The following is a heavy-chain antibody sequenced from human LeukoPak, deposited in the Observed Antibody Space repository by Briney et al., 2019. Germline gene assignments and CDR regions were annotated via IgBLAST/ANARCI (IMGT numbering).Heavy chain of an antibody. CDR3: ARGPRTAMIDYGMDV. J-gene: IGHJ6*02. V-gene: IGHV4-34*01. D-gene: IGHD3-22*01. CDR1: GGSFSGYY. CDR2: INHSGST. Sequence: PSETLSLTCAVYGGSFSGYYWSWIRQPPGKGLEWIGEINHSGSTNYDPSLKSRVTISVDTSKNQFSLKLSSVTAADTAVYYRARGPRTAMIDYGMDVWGQGTTVTVSS.